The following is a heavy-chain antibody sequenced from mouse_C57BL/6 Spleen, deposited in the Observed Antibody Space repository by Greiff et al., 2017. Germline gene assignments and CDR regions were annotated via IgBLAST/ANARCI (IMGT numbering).Heavy chain of an antibody. D-gene: IGHD1-1*01. CDR3: AREDYGSRSDY. Sequence: EVQVVESGPGLVKPSQSLSLTCSVTGYSITSGYYWNWIRQFPGNKLEWMGYISYDGSNNYNPSLKNRISITRDTSKNQFFLKLNSVTTEDTATYYCAREDYGSRSDYWGQGTTLTVSS. V-gene: IGHV3-6*01. CDR2: ISYDGSN. J-gene: IGHJ2*01. CDR1: GYSITSGYY.